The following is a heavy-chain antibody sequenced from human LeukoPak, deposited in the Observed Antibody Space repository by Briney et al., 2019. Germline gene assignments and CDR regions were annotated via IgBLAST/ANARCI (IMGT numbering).Heavy chain of an antibody. CDR2: FYYSGST. J-gene: IGHJ4*02. V-gene: IGHV4-59*08. Sequence: SETLSLTCTVSGGSVSSYCWSWIRQPPGKGLEWIGCFYYSGSTNYNPSLKSRVTMSLDTSKNHFSLKLSSVNASDTAVYFCASSPAYGEVVFHYWGQGTLVTVSS. CDR3: ASSPAYGEVVFHY. D-gene: IGHD4-17*01. CDR1: GGSVSSYC.